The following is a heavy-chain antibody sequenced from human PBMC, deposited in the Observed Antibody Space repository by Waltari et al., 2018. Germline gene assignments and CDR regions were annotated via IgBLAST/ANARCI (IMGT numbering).Heavy chain of an antibody. CDR1: GFTFGSYA. Sequence: EVQLLQSGGGLVQSGGSLRLSCVASGFTFGSYAIIWVRQAPGKGLEWVSLITGSGASTYYADSVRGRFTISRDNSKNTVYLQMNSLRVEDTAVFYCAKSGDYGDNYRPLWDAFNLWGQGTMVSVSS. CDR2: ITGSGAST. D-gene: IGHD4-17*01. CDR3: AKSGDYGDNYRPLWDAFNL. J-gene: IGHJ3*01. V-gene: IGHV3-23*01.